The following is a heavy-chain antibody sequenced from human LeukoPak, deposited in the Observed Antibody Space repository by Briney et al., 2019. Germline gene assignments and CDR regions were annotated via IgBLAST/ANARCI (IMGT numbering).Heavy chain of an antibody. Sequence: PSETLSLTCTVSGGSISSYYWSWIRQPPGKGLEWIGYIYYSGSTNYNPSLKSRVTISVDTSKNQFSLKLSSVTAADTAVYYCARDRLYYDFWSGFDYWGRGTLVTVSS. D-gene: IGHD3/OR15-3a*01. CDR3: ARDRLYYDFWSGFDY. J-gene: IGHJ4*02. V-gene: IGHV4-59*01. CDR2: IYYSGST. CDR1: GGSISSYY.